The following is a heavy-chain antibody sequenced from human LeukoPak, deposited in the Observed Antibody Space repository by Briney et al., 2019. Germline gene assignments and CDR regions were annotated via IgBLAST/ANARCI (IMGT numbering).Heavy chain of an antibody. CDR1: GGSISSSSYY. Sequence: SSETLSLTCTVSGGSISSSSYYRGWIRQPPGKGLEWIGSIYYSGSTYYNPSLKSRVTISVDTSKNQFSLKLSSVTAADTAVYYCARGPIGMATTTWGQGTLVTVSS. D-gene: IGHD5-24*01. J-gene: IGHJ5*02. V-gene: IGHV4-39*07. CDR2: IYYSGST. CDR3: ARGPIGMATTT.